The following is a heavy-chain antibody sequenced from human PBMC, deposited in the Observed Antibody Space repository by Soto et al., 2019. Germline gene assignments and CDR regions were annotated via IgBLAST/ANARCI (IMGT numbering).Heavy chain of an antibody. CDR3: ARIPSSGYSLPFDY. V-gene: IGHV3-30-3*01. Sequence: QVQLVESGGGVVQPGRSLRLSCAASGFTFSSYAMHWVRQAPGKGLEWVAVISYDGSNKYYADSVKGRFTISRDNSKNTLYLQMNSLRAEDTAVYYCARIPSSGYSLPFDYWGQGTLVTVSS. CDR2: ISYDGSNK. D-gene: IGHD3-22*01. J-gene: IGHJ4*02. CDR1: GFTFSSYA.